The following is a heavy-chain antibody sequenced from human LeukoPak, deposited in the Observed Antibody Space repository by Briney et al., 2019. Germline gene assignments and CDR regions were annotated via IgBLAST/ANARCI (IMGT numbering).Heavy chain of an antibody. CDR3: ASMGYSSSWYEGWFDP. CDR2: INWNGGST. D-gene: IGHD6-13*01. J-gene: IGHJ5*02. CDR1: GFTFSSYA. V-gene: IGHV3-20*04. Sequence: PGGSLRLSCAASGFTFSSYAMSWVRQAPGKGLEWVSGINWNGGSTGYADSVKGRFTISRDNAKNSLYLQMDSLRAEDTALYYCASMGYSSSWYEGWFDPWGQGTLVTVSS.